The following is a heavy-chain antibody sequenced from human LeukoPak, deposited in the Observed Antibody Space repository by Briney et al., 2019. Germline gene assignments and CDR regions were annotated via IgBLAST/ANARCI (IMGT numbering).Heavy chain of an antibody. V-gene: IGHV3-23*01. CDR2: INGGGDAT. Sequence: PGGSLRLSCATSGFTFNNNAMSWVRQAPGKGLEWVSAINGGGDATEYADSVKGRFTISRDNSKNTLCLQMNSLRPDDTAVYYCARCTASCYANAFDVWGQGTLLTVSS. CDR3: ARCTASCYANAFDV. J-gene: IGHJ3*01. CDR1: GFTFNNNA. D-gene: IGHD2-2*01.